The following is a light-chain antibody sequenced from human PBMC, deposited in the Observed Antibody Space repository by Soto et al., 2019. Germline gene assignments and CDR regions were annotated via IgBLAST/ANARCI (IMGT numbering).Light chain of an antibody. V-gene: IGLV2-14*01. CDR3: NAYTNNYIWV. Sequence: QSVLTQPASVSGSPGQSITISCTGTSSDVGGYNYVSWYQQHPGKVPKLIIYDVSNRPSGVSNRFSGSKSGNTASLTISGSQDEDEADHYGNAYTNNYIWVFGGGTKLTVL. J-gene: IGLJ3*02. CDR2: DVS. CDR1: SSDVGGYNY.